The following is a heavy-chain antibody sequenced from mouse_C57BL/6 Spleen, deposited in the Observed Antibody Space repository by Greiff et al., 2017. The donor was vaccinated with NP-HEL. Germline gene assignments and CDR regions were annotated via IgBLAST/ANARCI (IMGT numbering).Heavy chain of an antibody. V-gene: IGHV5-17*01. CDR1: GFTFSDYG. CDR2: ISSGSSTI. J-gene: IGHJ3*01. D-gene: IGHD1-1*01. CDR3: ARPHYYGSSPSFAY. Sequence: DVKLVESGGGLVKPGGSLKLSCAASGFTFSDYGMHWVRQAPEKGLEWVAYISSGSSTIYYADTVKGRFTISRDNAKNTLFLQMTSLRSEDTAMYYCARPHYYGSSPSFAYWGQGTLVTVSA.